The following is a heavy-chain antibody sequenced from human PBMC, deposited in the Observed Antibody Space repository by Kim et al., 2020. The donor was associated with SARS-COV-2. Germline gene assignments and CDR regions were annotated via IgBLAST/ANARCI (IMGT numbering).Heavy chain of an antibody. V-gene: IGHV4-39*07. Sequence: SETLSLTCTVSGGSISSSSYYWGWIRQPPGKGLEWIGSIYYSGSTYYNPSLKSRVTISVDTSKNQFSLKLSSVTAADTAVYYCARDRIAAAGTSWGFDPWGQGTLVTVSS. D-gene: IGHD6-13*01. CDR1: GGSISSSSYY. J-gene: IGHJ5*02. CDR3: ARDRIAAAGTSWGFDP. CDR2: IYYSGST.